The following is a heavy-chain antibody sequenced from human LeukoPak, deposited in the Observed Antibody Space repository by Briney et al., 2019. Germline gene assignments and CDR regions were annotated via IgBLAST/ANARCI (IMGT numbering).Heavy chain of an antibody. J-gene: IGHJ4*02. CDR1: GFTFSSYW. CDR2: INTDGSTI. CDR3: ARAVTIAIRSTGY. Sequence: PGGSLRLSCAASGFTFSSYWMHWVRQAPGKGLVWVSRINTDGSTINYADSVKGRFTISRDNAKNTLYLQMNSLRAEDTAVYYCARAVTIAIRSTGYWGQGTLGTVSS. D-gene: IGHD4-17*01. V-gene: IGHV3-74*01.